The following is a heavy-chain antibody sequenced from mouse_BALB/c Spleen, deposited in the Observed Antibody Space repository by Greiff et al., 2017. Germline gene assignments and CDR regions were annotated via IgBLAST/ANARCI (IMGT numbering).Heavy chain of an antibody. CDR2: INSNGGST. CDR1: GFTFSSYG. J-gene: IGHJ4*01. Sequence: VQLKESGGGLVQPGGSLKLSCAASGFTFSSYGMSWVRQTPDKRLELVATINSNGGSTYYPDSVKGRFTISRDNAKNTLYLQMSSLKSEDTAMYYCARGNYAMDYWGQGTSVTVSS. CDR3: ARGNYAMDY. V-gene: IGHV5-6-3*01.